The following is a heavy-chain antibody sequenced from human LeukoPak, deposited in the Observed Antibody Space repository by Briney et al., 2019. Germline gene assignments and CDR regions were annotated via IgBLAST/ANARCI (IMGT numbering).Heavy chain of an antibody. J-gene: IGHJ4*02. CDR1: GGSISSGSYY. V-gene: IGHV4-31*03. D-gene: IGHD1-14*01. CDR2: IYDSGTT. Sequence: SQTLSLTCTVSGGSISSGSYYWSWIRQHPGKGLEWIGYIYDSGTTYYSPALQSRVTISVDTSDNKFSLELKSLTAADTAVYYCARGGDRRGFDYWGQGTLVTVSS. CDR3: ARGGDRRGFDY.